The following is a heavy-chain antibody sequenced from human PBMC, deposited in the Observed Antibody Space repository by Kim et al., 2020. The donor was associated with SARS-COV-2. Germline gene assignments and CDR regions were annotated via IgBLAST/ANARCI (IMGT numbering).Heavy chain of an antibody. CDR1: GYTFTSYG. V-gene: IGHV1-18*04. J-gene: IGHJ4*02. Sequence: ASVKVSCKPSGYTFTSYGITWVGQARVGVREWMGWLSTSNGTTKYAQKLQDRVTMTTDTSTSTAYMELRSLRSDDTAVYYCARGRDSSGIRYYFDYWGQGTLVTVSS. D-gene: IGHD5-18*01. CDR2: LSTSNGTT. CDR3: ARGRDSSGIRYYFDY.